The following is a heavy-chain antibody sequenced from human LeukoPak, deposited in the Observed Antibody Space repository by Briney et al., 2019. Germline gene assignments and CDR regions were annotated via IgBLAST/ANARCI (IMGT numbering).Heavy chain of an antibody. J-gene: IGHJ4*02. Sequence: SETLSLTCTVSGGSISSNYWTWIRQPPGKGLEWIGYIYYSGSTNYNPSLKSRVTISVDTSKKQFSLKLSSVTAEDTAVYYCARDRDSSSWYYFDYWGQGTLVTVSS. CDR2: IYYSGST. CDR3: ARDRDSSSWYYFDY. D-gene: IGHD6-13*01. V-gene: IGHV4-59*01. CDR1: GGSISSNY.